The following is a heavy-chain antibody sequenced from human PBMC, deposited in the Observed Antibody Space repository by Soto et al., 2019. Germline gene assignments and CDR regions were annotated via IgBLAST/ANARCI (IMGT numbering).Heavy chain of an antibody. V-gene: IGHV3-23*01. CDR1: GFTFTNSA. J-gene: IGHJ4*02. CDR3: AKGGNLDY. Sequence: EVQLLESGGGLVQPGGSLRLSCAASGFTFTNSAMRWVRQAPGKGLEWVSGISGSGSRTYYADSVKGRFTVSRDNSKNTLYLQIDSLRAEDTAIYYCAKGGNLDYWGQGTLVTVSS. D-gene: IGHD1-26*01. CDR2: ISGSGSRT.